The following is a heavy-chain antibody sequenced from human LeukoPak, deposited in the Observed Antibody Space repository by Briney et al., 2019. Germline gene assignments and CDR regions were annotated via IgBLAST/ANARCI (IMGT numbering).Heavy chain of an antibody. V-gene: IGHV3-48*01. J-gene: IGHJ4*02. Sequence: PGGSLRLSCAASGFTFSSYSMNWVRQAPGKGLEWVSHTSSSSDPIYYADSVKGRFTISRDSAKNSLYLKMNSLRAEDTAVYYCARAYGGNPFDYWGQGTLVTVSS. CDR3: ARAYGGNPFDY. CDR2: TSSSSDPI. CDR1: GFTFSSYS. D-gene: IGHD4-23*01.